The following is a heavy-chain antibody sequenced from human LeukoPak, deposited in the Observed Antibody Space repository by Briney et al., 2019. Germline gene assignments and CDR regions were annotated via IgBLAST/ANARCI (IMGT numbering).Heavy chain of an antibody. V-gene: IGHV3-20*04. CDR2: INWNGGST. J-gene: IGHJ4*02. CDR3: AREMARGYYGSGSYYNVPDY. D-gene: IGHD3-10*01. CDR1: GFTFDDYC. Sequence: GGSLRLSCAASGFTFDDYCMSWVRQAPGKGLEWVSGINWNGGSTGYADSVKGRFTISRDNAKNSLYLQMNSLRAEDTALYYCAREMARGYYGSGSYYNVPDYWGQGTLVTVSS.